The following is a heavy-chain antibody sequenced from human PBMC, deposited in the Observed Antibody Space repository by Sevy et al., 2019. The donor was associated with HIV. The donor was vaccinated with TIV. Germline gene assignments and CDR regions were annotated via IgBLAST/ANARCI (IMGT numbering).Heavy chain of an antibody. CDR3: AKGGRSYGASYFDH. CDR1: GFTFCISA. Sequence: GGSLRLSCAASGFTFCISAMTWVRQAPGKGLEWVSVISGSGNSAYYADSVKGRFTISRDNSKNTLSLQMNSLRAEDTAVYYCAKGGRSYGASYFDHWGQGRLVTVSS. CDR2: ISGSGNSA. V-gene: IGHV3-23*01. D-gene: IGHD5-18*01. J-gene: IGHJ4*02.